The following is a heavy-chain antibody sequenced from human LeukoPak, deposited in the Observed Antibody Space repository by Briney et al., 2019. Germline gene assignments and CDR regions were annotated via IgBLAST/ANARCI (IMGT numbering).Heavy chain of an antibody. CDR2: IHTSGST. CDR1: GVTISTYY. D-gene: IGHD6-19*01. CDR3: AGRGLSTGWTFDY. J-gene: IGHJ4*01. Sequence: AESLTLTCRASGVTISTYYWSWIRQAPGKGLEWIAQIHTSGSTNFNPSLKSRVPISMDTPNNQFSLMISSVTAADTAIYYCAGRGLSTGWTFDYWGHGTLVTVSS. V-gene: IGHV4-4*09.